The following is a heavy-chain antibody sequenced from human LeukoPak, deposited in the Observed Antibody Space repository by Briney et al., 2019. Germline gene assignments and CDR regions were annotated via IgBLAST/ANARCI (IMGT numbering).Heavy chain of an antibody. D-gene: IGHD3-3*01. J-gene: IGHJ4*02. V-gene: IGHV1-69*01. CDR2: IIPIFGTA. CDR3: ARDLNDFWSGYYDY. Sequence: SVKVSCKASGGTFSSYAMSWVRQTPGQGLEWMGGIIPIFGTANYAQKFQGRVTITADESTSTAYMELSSLRSEDTAVYYCARDLNDFWSGYYDYWGQGTLVTVSS. CDR1: GGTFSSYA.